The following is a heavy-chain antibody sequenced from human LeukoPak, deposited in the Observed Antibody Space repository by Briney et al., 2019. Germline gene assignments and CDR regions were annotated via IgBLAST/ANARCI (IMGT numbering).Heavy chain of an antibody. V-gene: IGHV3-33*01. J-gene: IGHJ4*02. CDR1: GFTFSGYG. CDR2: IWYDGSDK. CDR3: TTVSLLMITFGGVIDDFDY. Sequence: GGSLRLSCAASGFTFSGYGMHWVRQAPGKGREWVAVIWYDGSDKYYADCVKGRFTISRDNSKNTLYLQMKSLKTEDTAVYYCTTVSLLMITFGGVIDDFDYWGQGTLVTVSS. D-gene: IGHD3-16*02.